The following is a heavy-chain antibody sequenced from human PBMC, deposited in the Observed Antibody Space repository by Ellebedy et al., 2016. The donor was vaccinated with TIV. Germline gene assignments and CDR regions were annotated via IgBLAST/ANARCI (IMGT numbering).Heavy chain of an antibody. D-gene: IGHD6-19*01. CDR2: ISGSAVNT. Sequence: GGSLRLSXAASGFTFSSYAMSWVRQAPGKGLEWVSAISGSAVNTYYADSVKGRFTISRDNSKNTLNLQMNSLRAEDTAVYYCAKDQGVEEWLDAFDIWGQGTMVTVSS. CDR1: GFTFSSYA. V-gene: IGHV3-23*01. J-gene: IGHJ3*02. CDR3: AKDQGVEEWLDAFDI.